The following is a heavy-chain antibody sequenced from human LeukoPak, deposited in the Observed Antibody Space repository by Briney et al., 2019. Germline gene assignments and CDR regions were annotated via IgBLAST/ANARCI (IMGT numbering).Heavy chain of an antibody. CDR1: GFTFSSYG. V-gene: IGHV3-30*18. CDR2: ISYDGSNK. Sequence: GGSLRPSCAASGFTFSSYGMHWVRQAPGKGLEWVAAISYDGSNKYYADSVKGRFTISRDNSKNTLYLQMNSLRAEDTAVYYCAKEGYYYDSSGYYPDYWGQGTLVTVSS. CDR3: AKEGYYYDSSGYYPDY. J-gene: IGHJ4*02. D-gene: IGHD3-22*01.